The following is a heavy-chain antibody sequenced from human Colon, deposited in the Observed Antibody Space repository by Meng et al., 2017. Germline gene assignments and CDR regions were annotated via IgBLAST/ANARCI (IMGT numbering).Heavy chain of an antibody. CDR3: ARTAGILDS. D-gene: IGHD3-10*01. Sequence: GESLKISCAASGFIFRDYLMTWVRQAPGKGLEWVANINQDGSDKNYVDSLKGRFTISRDNTKKSLYLEMNSLRAEDTAVYYCARTAGILDSWGQGTLVTGAS. CDR2: INQDGSDK. CDR1: GFIFRDYL. J-gene: IGHJ5*01. V-gene: IGHV3-7*01.